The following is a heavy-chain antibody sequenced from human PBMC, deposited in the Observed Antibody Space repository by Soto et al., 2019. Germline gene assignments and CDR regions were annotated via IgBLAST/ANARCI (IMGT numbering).Heavy chain of an antibody. V-gene: IGHV3-48*03. D-gene: IGHD1-1*01. J-gene: IGHJ4*02. CDR1: GFTFSSYE. CDR2: ISSSGSTK. Sequence: GGSLRLSCVASGFTFSSYEMNWVTQAPGKGLEWVSYISSSGSTKYYADSVKGRFSISRDNAKNSLYLQMNSLRDEDTAVYYCWRGAGTTGYYWGQGTLVTVSS. CDR3: WRGAGTTGYY.